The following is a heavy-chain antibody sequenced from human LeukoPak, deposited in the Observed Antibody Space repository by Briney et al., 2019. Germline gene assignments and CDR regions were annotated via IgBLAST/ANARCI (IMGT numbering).Heavy chain of an antibody. CDR1: GYTFTNYY. CDR3: ARDRCSGGSCYTMDY. CDR2: INPSGGST. V-gene: IGHV1-46*01. D-gene: IGHD2-15*01. J-gene: IGHJ4*02. Sequence: ASVKVSCKASGYTFTNYYMHWVRQAPGQGLEWMGIINPSGGSTSYAQKFQGRVTMTRDTSTSTVYMELSSLRSEDTAVYYCARDRCSGGSCYTMDYWGQGTLVTVSS.